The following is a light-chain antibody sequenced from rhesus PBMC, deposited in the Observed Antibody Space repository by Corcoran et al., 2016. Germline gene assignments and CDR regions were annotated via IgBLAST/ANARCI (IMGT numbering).Light chain of an antibody. J-gene: IGKJ3*01. CDR2: KPS. V-gene: IGKV1-74*01. Sequence: DIQMTQSPSSLSASVGDRVTITCRASENVNNYLNWYQKKPGKAPKLLINKPSTLQSGVPSRFSGSGSGTDYTFTISSLQPEDVATYYCQHGYGTPFTFGPGTKLDIK. CDR3: QHGYGTPFT. CDR1: ENVNNY.